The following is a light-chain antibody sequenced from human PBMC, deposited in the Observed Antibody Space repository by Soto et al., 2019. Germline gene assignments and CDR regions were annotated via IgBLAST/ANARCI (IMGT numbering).Light chain of an antibody. CDR1: QSVSSSY. V-gene: IGKV3-20*01. CDR3: QQYGSSPPYT. Sequence: EIVLTQSPGTRSLSRGERGTISCRASQSVSSSYLAWYQQKPGQAPRLLIYGTSSRATGIPDRFSGSGSETDFTLTISRLEPEDFAVYYCQQYGSSPPYTFGQGTKVDIK. J-gene: IGKJ2*01. CDR2: GTS.